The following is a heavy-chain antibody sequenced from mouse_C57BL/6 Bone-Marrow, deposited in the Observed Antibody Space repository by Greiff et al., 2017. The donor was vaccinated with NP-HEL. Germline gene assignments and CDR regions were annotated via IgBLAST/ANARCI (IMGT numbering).Heavy chain of an antibody. V-gene: IGHV1-42*01. CDR2: INPSTGGT. Sequence: EVQLQQSGPELVKPGASVKISCKASGYSFTGYYMNWVKQSPEKSLEWIGEINPSTGGTTYNQKFKAQATLTVDKSSSTAYMQLKSLTSEDSAVYYCARGIYYYGSSYGAMDYWGQGTLVTVSS. CDR1: GYSFTGYY. J-gene: IGHJ4*01. CDR3: ARGIYYYGSSYGAMDY. D-gene: IGHD1-1*01.